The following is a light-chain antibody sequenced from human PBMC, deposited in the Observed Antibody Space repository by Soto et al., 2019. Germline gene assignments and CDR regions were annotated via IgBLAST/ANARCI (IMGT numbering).Light chain of an antibody. CDR1: QSLSDNY. CDR3: QLYGSAQWT. J-gene: IGKJ1*01. CDR2: GAS. V-gene: IGKV3-20*01. Sequence: ETVLTQSPGTLSLSPGDRASLSCRASQSLSDNYIAWYQQRLCQAPRLLIFGASLRATGVPDRFSGSGSGTDFTLTISRLEPEDFAVYFCQLYGSAQWTFGQGTKVEIK.